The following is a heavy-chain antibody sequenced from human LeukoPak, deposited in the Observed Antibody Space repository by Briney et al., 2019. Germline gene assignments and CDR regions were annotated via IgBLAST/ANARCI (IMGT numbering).Heavy chain of an antibody. Sequence: PSETLSLTCTVSGGSISNYCWSWIRQPPGKGLEWIGYIYYSGSTNYNPSLKSRVTISVATSKNQFSLKLSSVTAADTAVYYCAREASSSWYGYYGMDVWGKGTTVTVSS. CDR3: AREASSSWYGYYGMDV. CDR2: IYYSGST. D-gene: IGHD6-13*01. V-gene: IGHV4-59*01. J-gene: IGHJ6*04. CDR1: GGSISNYC.